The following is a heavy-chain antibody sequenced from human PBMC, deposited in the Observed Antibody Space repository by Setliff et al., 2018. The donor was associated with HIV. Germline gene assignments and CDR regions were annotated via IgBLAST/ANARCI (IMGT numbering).Heavy chain of an antibody. J-gene: IGHJ5*02. CDR3: ARGRAEYVAVAVMGSWFDP. D-gene: IGHD6-19*01. V-gene: IGHV4-38-2*02. CDR2: IYYTGST. Sequence: PSETLSLTCTVSGYSISSGYYWSWIRQPPGKGLEWIGSIYYTGSTYYNPPLKSRATILLDTSKNHLSLKLSSVTAADTAVYYGARGRAEYVAVAVMGSWFDPWGQGTLVTVSS. CDR1: GYSISSGYY.